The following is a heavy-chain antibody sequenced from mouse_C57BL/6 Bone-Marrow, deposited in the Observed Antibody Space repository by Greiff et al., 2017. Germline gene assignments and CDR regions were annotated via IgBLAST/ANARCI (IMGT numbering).Heavy chain of an antibody. J-gene: IGHJ1*03. CDR3: ARKRSDWDFDV. CDR2: IYPGGGYT. V-gene: IGHV1-63*01. Sequence: QVQLQQSGAELVRPGTSVKMSCKASGYTFTNYWIGWAKQRPGHGLEWIGDIYPGGGYTNYNEKFKGKATLTADKSSSTAYMQFSSLTSEDSAIYYCARKRSDWDFDVWGTGTTVTVSS. CDR1: GYTFTNYW.